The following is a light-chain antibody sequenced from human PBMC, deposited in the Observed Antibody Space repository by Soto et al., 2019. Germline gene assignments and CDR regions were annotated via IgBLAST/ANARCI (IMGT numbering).Light chain of an antibody. Sequence: DIQMSQSRSYGSSSVGDRVTLTFRANQRIGNWLAWYQQRPGQAPRLLIYAASTLQSGVPSRFSGSGSGTDFTLTISRLEPEDFAVYFCQQFGTTLTFGGGTKVDIK. J-gene: IGKJ4*01. CDR2: AAS. V-gene: IGKV1-12*01. CDR1: QRIGNW. CDR3: QQFGTTLT.